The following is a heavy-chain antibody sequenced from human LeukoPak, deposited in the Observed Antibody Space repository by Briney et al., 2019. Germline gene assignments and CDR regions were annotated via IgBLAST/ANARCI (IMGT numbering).Heavy chain of an antibody. CDR2: ISGSGGST. D-gene: IGHD6-6*01. CDR1: GFTFSSYA. J-gene: IGHJ4*02. Sequence: PGGSLRLSCAASGFTFSSYAMSWVRQAPGKGLGWVSAISGSGGSTYYADSVKGRFTISRDNSKNTLYLQMNSLRAEDTAVYYCAKYRARFYYFDYWGQGTLVTVSS. CDR3: AKYRARFYYFDY. V-gene: IGHV3-23*01.